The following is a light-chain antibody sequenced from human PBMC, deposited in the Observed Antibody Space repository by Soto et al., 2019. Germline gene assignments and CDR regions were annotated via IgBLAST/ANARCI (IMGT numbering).Light chain of an antibody. CDR3: QQYNSYPWT. Sequence: DIQMTQSPSTLSASVGDRVTITCRASQSISSWLAWYQQKPGKAPKLLIYKASSLESGVPSRFSGSGSGTEFTLTISSLQPDDLATYYCQQYNSYPWTFVQGTKVEIK. V-gene: IGKV1-5*03. J-gene: IGKJ1*01. CDR1: QSISSW. CDR2: KAS.